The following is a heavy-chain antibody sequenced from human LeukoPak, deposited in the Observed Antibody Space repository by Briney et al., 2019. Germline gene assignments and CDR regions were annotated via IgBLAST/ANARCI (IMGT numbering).Heavy chain of an antibody. D-gene: IGHD2-2*01. CDR3: ARELVVVPAGEGFDY. J-gene: IGHJ4*02. CDR2: TYTSGST. Sequence: PSETLSLTCTVSGGSISSYYWSWIRQPAGKGLEWIGRTYTSGSTNYNPSLKSRVTMSVDTSKNQFSLKLSSVTAADTAVYYCARELVVVPAGEGFDYWGQGTLVTVSS. CDR1: GGSISSYY. V-gene: IGHV4-4*07.